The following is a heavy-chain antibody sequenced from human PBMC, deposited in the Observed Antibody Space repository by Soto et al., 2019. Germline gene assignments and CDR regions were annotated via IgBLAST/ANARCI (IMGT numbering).Heavy chain of an antibody. V-gene: IGHV3-33*01. CDR2: IWYDGSNK. J-gene: IGHJ6*02. D-gene: IGHD6-13*01. Sequence: QVQLVESGGGVVQPGRSLRLSCAASGFTFSSYGMHWVRQAPGKGLEWVAVIWYDGSNKYYADSVKGRFTISRDNSKNTLYLQMNSLRAEDTAVYYCARDLRSSSWEAPGWYYYGMDVWGQGTTVTVSS. CDR3: ARDLRSSSWEAPGWYYYGMDV. CDR1: GFTFSSYG.